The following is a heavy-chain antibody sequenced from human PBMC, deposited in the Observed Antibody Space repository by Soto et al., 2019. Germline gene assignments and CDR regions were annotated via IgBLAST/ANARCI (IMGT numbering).Heavy chain of an antibody. CDR1: GATFRSSD. V-gene: IGHV1-69*13. D-gene: IGHD2-2*01. J-gene: IGHJ5*02. Sequence: VKLSCKALGATFRSSDISCGRQAPGQGLEWMGGIIPIFGTANYAPKFQGRVTITADESTSTAYMELSSLRSEDTAVYYCARDRGDIVVVPAAHTPPNNWFDPWGQ. CDR2: IIPIFGTA. CDR3: ARDRGDIVVVPAAHTPPNNWFDP.